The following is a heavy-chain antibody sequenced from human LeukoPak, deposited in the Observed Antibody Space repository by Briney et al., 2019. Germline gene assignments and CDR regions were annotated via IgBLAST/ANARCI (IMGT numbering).Heavy chain of an antibody. D-gene: IGHD2-15*01. CDR1: GYTFTGYY. V-gene: IGHV1-2*02. CDR3: ARWRHCSGRCYSTGFDY. Sequence: GASVKVSCKASGYTFTGYYMHWVRQAPGQGLEWLGWINPNNGGTNSAEKFQGRVTMTRDTSISTVYMELTRLRSDDTAVYYCARWRHCSGRCYSTGFDYWGQGTLVTVSS. CDR2: INPNNGGT. J-gene: IGHJ4*02.